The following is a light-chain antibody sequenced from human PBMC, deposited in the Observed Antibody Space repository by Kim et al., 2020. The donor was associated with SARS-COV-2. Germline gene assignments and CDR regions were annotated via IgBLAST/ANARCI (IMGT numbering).Light chain of an antibody. Sequence: EIVLTQSPGTLSLSPGERATLSCRASQSVSSSYLAWYQQKPGQAPRLLFYGASSRATGIPDRFSGSGSGTDFTLTISRLEPEDFAVYYCQQYGSSLPLTFGGGTKLEIK. V-gene: IGKV3-20*01. J-gene: IGKJ4*01. CDR3: QQYGSSLPLT. CDR2: GAS. CDR1: QSVSSSY.